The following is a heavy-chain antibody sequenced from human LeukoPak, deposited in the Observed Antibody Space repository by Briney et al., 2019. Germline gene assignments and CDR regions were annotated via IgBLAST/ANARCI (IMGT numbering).Heavy chain of an antibody. J-gene: IGHJ5*02. V-gene: IGHV3-30*02. CDR3: VKGGSSSHNWFDP. CDR1: GFTFSDFG. Sequence: PGGSLRLSCAASGFTFSDFGMHWVRPAPGKGLEWVAFIRNDGSNDYYPDSVKGRFTISRDNSRTTLYLQMHSPRIEDTAVYYCVKGGSSSHNWFDPWGQGILVTVSS. CDR2: IRNDGSND. D-gene: IGHD6-13*01.